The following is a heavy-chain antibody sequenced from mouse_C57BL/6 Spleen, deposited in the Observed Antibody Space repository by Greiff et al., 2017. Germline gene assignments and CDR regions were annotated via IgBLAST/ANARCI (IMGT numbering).Heavy chain of an antibody. D-gene: IGHD2-10*02. CDR1: GYTFTSYD. CDR2: IYPRDGST. J-gene: IGHJ4*01. CDR3: ARSAPRSMDY. Sequence: QVQLQQSGPELVKPGASVTLSCKASGYTFTSYDINWVKQRPGQGLEWIGWIYPRDGSTKYNEKFKGKATVTVDTSSSTAYMELHSLTSEDAAVYFCARSAPRSMDYWGQGTSVTVSS. V-gene: IGHV1-85*01.